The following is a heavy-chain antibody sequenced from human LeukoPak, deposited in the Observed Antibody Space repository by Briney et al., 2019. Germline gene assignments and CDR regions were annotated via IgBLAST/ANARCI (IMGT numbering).Heavy chain of an antibody. Sequence: SETLSLTCTVSGGSISSSSYYWGWIRQPPGKGLEWIGSIYYSGSTYYNPSLKSRVTISVDTSKNQFSLKLSSVTAADTAVYYCARYGYCSGGSRYTAPFDIWGQGTMVTVSS. CDR1: GGSISSSSYY. CDR2: IYYSGST. D-gene: IGHD2-15*01. V-gene: IGHV4-39*07. CDR3: ARYGYCSGGSRYTAPFDI. J-gene: IGHJ3*02.